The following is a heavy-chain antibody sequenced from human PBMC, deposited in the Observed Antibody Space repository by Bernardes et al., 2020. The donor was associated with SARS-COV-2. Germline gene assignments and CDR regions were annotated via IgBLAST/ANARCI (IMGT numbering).Heavy chain of an antibody. Sequence: GGSLRLSCAVSGFTFSNAWMTWVRQAPGKGLEWVGHIKSKTDGGTTDYAAPVEGRFSISRDDSINTVYLQMNSLKIEDIAVYYCTTCPGHWNNCPFDFWGQGTLVTVSS. D-gene: IGHD1-1*01. V-gene: IGHV3-15*01. CDR3: TTCPGHWNNCPFDF. J-gene: IGHJ4*02. CDR2: IKSKTDGGTT. CDR1: GFTFSNAW.